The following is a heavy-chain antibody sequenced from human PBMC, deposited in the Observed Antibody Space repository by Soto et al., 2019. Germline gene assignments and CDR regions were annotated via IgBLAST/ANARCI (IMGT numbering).Heavy chain of an antibody. D-gene: IGHD5-12*01. CDR1: GGSISSYY. CDR3: ARDREYSGYALGFDY. V-gene: IGHV4-59*01. Sequence: PLETLSLTCTVSGGSISSYYLSWIRQPPGKGLEWIGYIYYSGSTNYNPSLKSRVTISVDTSKNQFSLKLSSVTAADTAVYYCARDREYSGYALGFDYWGQGTLVTVSS. J-gene: IGHJ4*02. CDR2: IYYSGST.